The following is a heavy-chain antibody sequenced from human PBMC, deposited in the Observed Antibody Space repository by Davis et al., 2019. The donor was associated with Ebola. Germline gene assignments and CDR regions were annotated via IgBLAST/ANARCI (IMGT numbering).Heavy chain of an antibody. CDR3: ARYGIANQLPHDAFDI. D-gene: IGHD6-13*01. J-gene: IGHJ3*02. CDR2: IYSGGST. Sequence: GESLKISCAASGFTVSSNYMSWVRQAPGKGLEWVSVIYSGGSTYYADSVKGRFTISRDNSKNTLYLQMNSLRAEDTAMYYCARYGIANQLPHDAFDIWGQGTMVTVSS. CDR1: GFTVSSNY. V-gene: IGHV3-53*01.